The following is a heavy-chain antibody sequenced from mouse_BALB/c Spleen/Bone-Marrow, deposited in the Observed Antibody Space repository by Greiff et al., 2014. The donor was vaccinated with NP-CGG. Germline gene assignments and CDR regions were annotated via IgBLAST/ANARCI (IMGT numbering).Heavy chain of an antibody. CDR1: GYTFTSYW. V-gene: IGHV1-69*02. Sequence: VKLVESGAELVRPGASVKLSCKASGYTFTSYWINWVKQRPGQGLEWIGNIYPSDSYTNYNQKFKGKATLTVDKSSSTAYMQLSSPTSEDSAVYYCTRSEYYFDYWGQGTTLTVSS. J-gene: IGHJ2*01. CDR3: TRSEYYFDY. CDR2: IYPSDSYT.